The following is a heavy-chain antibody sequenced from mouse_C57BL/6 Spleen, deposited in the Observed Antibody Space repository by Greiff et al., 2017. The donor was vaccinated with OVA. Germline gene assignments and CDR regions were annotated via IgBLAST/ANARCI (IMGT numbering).Heavy chain of an antibody. J-gene: IGHJ2*01. CDR1: GYTFTSYW. V-gene: IGHV1-50*01. D-gene: IGHD1-1*01. Sequence: QVQLQQPGAELVKPGASVKLSCKASGYTFTSYWMQWVKQRPGQGLEWIGEIDPSDSYTNYNQKFKGKATLTVDTSSSTAYMQLSSLTSEDSAVYYCASNYGSSYVYFDYWGQGTTLTVSS. CDR2: IDPSDSYT. CDR3: ASNYGSSYVYFDY.